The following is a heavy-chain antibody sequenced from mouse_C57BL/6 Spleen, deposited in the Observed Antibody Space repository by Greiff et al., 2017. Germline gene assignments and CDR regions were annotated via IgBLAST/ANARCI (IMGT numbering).Heavy chain of an antibody. CDR2: IDPETGGT. D-gene: IGHD2-2*01. V-gene: IGHV1-15*01. CDR1: GYTFTDYE. J-gene: IGHJ3*01. Sequence: QVQLQQSGAELVRPGASVTLSCKASGYTFTDYEMHWVKQTPVHGLEWIGAIDPETGGTAYNQKFKGKAILTADKSSSTAYMELRSRTSEDSAVYDGTRGDGYDGSFAYWGQGTLVTVSA. CDR3: TRGDGYDGSFAY.